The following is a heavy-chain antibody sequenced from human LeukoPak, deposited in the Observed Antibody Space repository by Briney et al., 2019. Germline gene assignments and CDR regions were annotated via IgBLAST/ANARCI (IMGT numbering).Heavy chain of an antibody. Sequence: GGSLRLSCAASGFTFSSYGMHWVRQAPGKGLEWVAFIRYDGSNKYSADSVKGRFTISRDNSKNTVDLQMNRLRAEDTAVYYCAKEGGHYYGSAPHYWGQGTLVTVSS. V-gene: IGHV3-30*02. J-gene: IGHJ4*02. CDR3: AKEGGHYYGSAPHY. CDR2: IRYDGSNK. CDR1: GFTFSSYG. D-gene: IGHD3-10*01.